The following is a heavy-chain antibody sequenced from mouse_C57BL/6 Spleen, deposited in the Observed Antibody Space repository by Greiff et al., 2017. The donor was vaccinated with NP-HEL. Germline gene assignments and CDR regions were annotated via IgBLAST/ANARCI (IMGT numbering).Heavy chain of an antibody. J-gene: IGHJ3*01. CDR3: ARSGLGQGFAY. V-gene: IGHV1-82*01. Sequence: VKLLESGPELVKPGASVKISCKASGYAFSSSWMNWVKQRPGKGLEWIGRIYPGDGDTNYNGKFKGKATLTADKSSSTAYMQLSSLTSEDSAVYFCARSGLGQGFAYWGQGTLVTVSA. CDR1: GYAFSSSW. D-gene: IGHD4-1*01. CDR2: IYPGDGDT.